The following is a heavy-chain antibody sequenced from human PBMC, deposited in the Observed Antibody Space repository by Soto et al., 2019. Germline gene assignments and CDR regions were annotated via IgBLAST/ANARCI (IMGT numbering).Heavy chain of an antibody. CDR3: AHRKGCGSFFVY. Sequence: QFTLKESGPTLVKPTQTLTLTCTFSGFSLTSGVGVGWFRQPPGKALEWLALIYWDDDKRYSPSLRTRLSITKDTSKNQVVLTMSTVDPVDTATFLCAHRKGCGSFFVYWGQGILVAVSS. J-gene: IGHJ4*02. CDR1: GFSLTSGVG. V-gene: IGHV2-5*02. CDR2: IYWDDDK.